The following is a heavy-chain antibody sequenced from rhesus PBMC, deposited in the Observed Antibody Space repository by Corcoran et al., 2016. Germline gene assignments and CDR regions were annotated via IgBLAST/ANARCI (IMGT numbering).Heavy chain of an antibody. V-gene: IGHV4-169*02. CDR1: GGSISSSY. CDR2: IYGRGSST. CDR3: ASGPSYCSGIYCLTGEYYFDC. Sequence: QLQLQESGPGLVKPSETLSVTCAVSGGSISSSYWSWIRQAPGKGLEWIGYIYGRGSSTNYNLYLKSRVTLSVDTSKNQLSLKLSAVPAADTAVYYCASGPSYCSGIYCLTGEYYFDCWGQGVLVTVSS. J-gene: IGHJ4*01. D-gene: IGHD2-27*01.